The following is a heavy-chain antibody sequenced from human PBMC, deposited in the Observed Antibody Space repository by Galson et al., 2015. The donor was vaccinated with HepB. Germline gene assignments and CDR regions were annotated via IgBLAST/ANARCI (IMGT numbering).Heavy chain of an antibody. D-gene: IGHD4-17*01. CDR1: GFTVSSNY. Sequence: SLRLSCAASGFTVSSNYMSWVRQAPGKGLEWVSVIYSGGSTYYADSVKGRFTISRDNSKNTLYLQMNSLRAKDTAVYYCARTYGDYWYFDLWGRGTLVTVSS. CDR3: ARTYGDYWYFDL. J-gene: IGHJ2*01. V-gene: IGHV3-66*01. CDR2: IYSGGST.